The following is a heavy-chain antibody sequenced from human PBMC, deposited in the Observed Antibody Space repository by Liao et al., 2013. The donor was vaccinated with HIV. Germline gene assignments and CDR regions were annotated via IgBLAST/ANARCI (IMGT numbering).Heavy chain of an antibody. CDR1: GGSISSGDYF. D-gene: IGHD3-22*01. CDR3: VREDYYDSSGYYGIL. Sequence: QVQLQESGPGLVKPSQTLSLTCSVSGGSISSGDYFWSWIRQPPGKGLEWIGYISYSGSTYYKPSLKSRVTMSVDSSKNEFSLRLSSVTAADTAVYYCVREDYYDSSGYYGILWGQGTLVTVSS. CDR2: ISYSGST. J-gene: IGHJ4*02. V-gene: IGHV4-30-4*08.